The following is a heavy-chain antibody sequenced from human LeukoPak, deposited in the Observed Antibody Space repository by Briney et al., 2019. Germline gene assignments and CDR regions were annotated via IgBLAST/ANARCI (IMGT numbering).Heavy chain of an antibody. D-gene: IGHD5-12*01. CDR2: ISSSSSYI. V-gene: IGHV3-21*01. CDR1: GFTFSSYS. Sequence: GGSLRLSCAASGFTFSSYSMNWVRQAPGKGLEWVSSISSSSSYIYYADSVKGRFTISRDNSKNTLYLQMNSLRAEDTAVYYCAKMLATIGFGHYFDYWGQGTLVTVSS. CDR3: AKMLATIGFGHYFDY. J-gene: IGHJ4*02.